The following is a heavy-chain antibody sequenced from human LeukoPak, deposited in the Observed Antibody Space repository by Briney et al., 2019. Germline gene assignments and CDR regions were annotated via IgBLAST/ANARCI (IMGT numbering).Heavy chain of an antibody. CDR3: ARALTDFWSGYSRDDALDI. Sequence: ASVKVSCKASGYTFTSYGISWVRQAPGQGLEWMGWISAYNGNTNYAQKLQGRVTMTTDTSTSTAYMELRSLRSDDTAVYYCARALTDFWSGYSRDDALDIWGQGTMVTVSS. CDR2: ISAYNGNT. CDR1: GYTFTSYG. V-gene: IGHV1-18*01. J-gene: IGHJ3*02. D-gene: IGHD3-3*01.